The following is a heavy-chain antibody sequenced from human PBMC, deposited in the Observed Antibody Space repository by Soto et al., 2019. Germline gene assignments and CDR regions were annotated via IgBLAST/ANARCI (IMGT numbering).Heavy chain of an antibody. CDR1: GYTFTSYG. D-gene: IGHD3-3*01. V-gene: IGHV1-18*04. J-gene: IGHJ6*02. CDR3: ARAPLLDYDFWSGYRLDYYYGMDV. Sequence: ASVKVSCKASGYTFTSYGISWVRQAPGQGLEWMGWISAYNGNTNYAQKLQGRVTMTTDTSTSTAYMELRSLRSDDTAVYYCARAPLLDYDFWSGYRLDYYYGMDVWGQGTTVTVSS. CDR2: ISAYNGNT.